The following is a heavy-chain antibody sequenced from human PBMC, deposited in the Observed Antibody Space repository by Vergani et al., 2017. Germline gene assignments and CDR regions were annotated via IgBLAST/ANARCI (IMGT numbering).Heavy chain of an antibody. D-gene: IGHD3-22*01. CDR2: MDYNGRA. V-gene: IGHV4-39*01. CDR3: AXHVTQDYYNDSDYFDY. Sequence: QLQLQESGPGLVKPSGTLPLTCSVTGGSFFNSRYYWGWIRQPPGKVLEWSGSMDYNGRAYYTPSLRRRVAISIDTSKMQFSLKLYSLTAADTAIYYCAXHVTQDYYNDSDYFDYWGLGSLVTVSS. J-gene: IGHJ4*02. CDR1: GGSFFNSRYY.